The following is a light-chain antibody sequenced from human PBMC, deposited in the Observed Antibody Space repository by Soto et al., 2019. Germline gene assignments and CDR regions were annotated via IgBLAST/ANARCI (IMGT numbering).Light chain of an antibody. CDR1: QSVTTY. CDR2: YAS. V-gene: IGKV3-11*01. Sequence: EIVLTQSPATLSLSPGERATLSCRASQSVTTYLAWYQQKPGQAPRLLIYYASARASGVPGRFSGSGSGTDFTLTISSLQAEDVAVYYCQQYYSRPLTFGGGTKVDI. CDR3: QQYYSRPLT. J-gene: IGKJ4*01.